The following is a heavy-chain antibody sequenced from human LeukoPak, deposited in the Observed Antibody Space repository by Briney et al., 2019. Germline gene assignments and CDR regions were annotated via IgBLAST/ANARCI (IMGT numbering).Heavy chain of an antibody. D-gene: IGHD2-15*01. J-gene: IGHJ4*02. CDR2: IWYDGSNK. V-gene: IGHV3-33*06. CDR1: GFTFSSYG. CDR3: ANDGGKISY. Sequence: PGRSLRLSCAASGFTFSSYGMHWVRQAPGKGLKWVAVIWYDGSNKYYADSVKGRFTISRDNSKNTLYLQMNSLRAEDTAVYYCANDGGKISYWGQGTLVTVSS.